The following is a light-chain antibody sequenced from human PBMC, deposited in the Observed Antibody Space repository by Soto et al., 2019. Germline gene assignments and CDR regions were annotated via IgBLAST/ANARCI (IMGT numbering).Light chain of an antibody. J-gene: IGLJ2*01. CDR2: GNT. Sequence: QSVLTQLPSVSGAPGQRVTISCTGSSSNIGAGYDVQWYQQLPGSAPKLLINGNTNRPSGVPDRFSGSRSATSASLAITGLQAEDEADYYCQSYDSSLSVVFGGGTKVTVL. CDR1: SSNIGAGYD. CDR3: QSYDSSLSVV. V-gene: IGLV1-40*01.